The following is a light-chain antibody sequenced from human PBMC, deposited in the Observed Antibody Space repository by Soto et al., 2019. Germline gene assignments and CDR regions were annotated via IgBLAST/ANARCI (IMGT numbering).Light chain of an antibody. V-gene: IGKV1-9*01. J-gene: IGKJ1*01. CDR1: QGISRY. Sequence: DIQLTQSPSFLSASLGDRVTITCRASQGISRYLAWYQQKPGRAPKLLIYAASTLQSGVPSRFSGSGSGTECTLTISGLQPEDVASYYCQQLNSYPRTFGLGTKVEIK. CDR3: QQLNSYPRT. CDR2: AAS.